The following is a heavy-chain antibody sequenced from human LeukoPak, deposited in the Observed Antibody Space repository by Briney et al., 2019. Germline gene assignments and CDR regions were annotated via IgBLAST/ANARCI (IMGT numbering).Heavy chain of an antibody. V-gene: IGHV4-59*01. D-gene: IGHD3-3*01. J-gene: IGHJ4*02. CDR2: IYHSGNT. CDR3: ARGRLDWSGHYRGYFDH. CDR1: IDSITN. Sequence: SETLSLTCSVPIDSITNWSWIRQPPGKGLEWIGFIYHSGNTNKNPSLTTRVTMSVDTSKTQITLRLSSVTAADTAVYYCARGRLDWSGHYRGYFDHWGQGTLVTVSS.